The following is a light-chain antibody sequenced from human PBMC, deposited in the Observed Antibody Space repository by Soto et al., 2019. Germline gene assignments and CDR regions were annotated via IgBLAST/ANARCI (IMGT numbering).Light chain of an antibody. CDR1: SSDVGAYNR. CDR3: SSYTSSSTLV. V-gene: IGLV2-14*01. Sequence: QSALTQPPSASGSPGQSVTISCTGTSSDVGAYNRVSWYQHHPGKAPKLMIYEVSNRPSGVSNRFSGSKSGNTASLTISGLQAEDEADYYCSSYTSSSTLVFGVGTKVTVL. CDR2: EVS. J-gene: IGLJ2*01.